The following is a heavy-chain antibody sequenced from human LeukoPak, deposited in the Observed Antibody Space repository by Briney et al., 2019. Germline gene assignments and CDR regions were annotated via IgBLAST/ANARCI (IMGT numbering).Heavy chain of an antibody. V-gene: IGHV1-18*01. J-gene: IGHJ3*02. CDR1: GYTFTSYG. CDR3: ARSHWGSQVAFDI. CDR2: ISSYNGNT. D-gene: IGHD3-16*01. Sequence: ASVKVSCKASGYTFTSYGISWVGQAPGQGGEGRGWISSYNGNTNYAQKLQGRVTMTTDTSTSTAYMELRSLRSDDTAVYYCARSHWGSQVAFDIWGQGTMVTVSS.